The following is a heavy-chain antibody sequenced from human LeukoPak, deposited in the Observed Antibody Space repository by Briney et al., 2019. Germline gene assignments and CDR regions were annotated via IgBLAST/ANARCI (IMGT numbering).Heavy chain of an antibody. Sequence: PSETLSLTCTVSGYSFSSGSYWGWIRQPPGRGLEWIASLYHGASTYYNPSLKSRVTISVDTSKNQFSLKLSSVTATDTAMYYCAREMVRGVIDSWGQGTLVTVSS. CDR3: AREMVRGVIDS. J-gene: IGHJ4*02. CDR1: GYSFSSGSY. V-gene: IGHV4-38-2*02. CDR2: LYHGAST. D-gene: IGHD3-10*01.